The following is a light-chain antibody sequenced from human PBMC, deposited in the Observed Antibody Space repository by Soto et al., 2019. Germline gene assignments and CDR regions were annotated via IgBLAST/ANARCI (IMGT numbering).Light chain of an antibody. CDR2: DAS. V-gene: IGKV1-33*01. CDR1: QGINNY. CDR3: QQYESLPPR. J-gene: IGKJ3*01. Sequence: DIQMTQSPSSLSASVGDRVTITCQASQGINNYLNWYQQKPGKPPKLLIYDASNLEAGVPSRFSGSGSGTHFTFSMTSLQPEGVATYYCQQYESLPPRFGPGTTVEIK.